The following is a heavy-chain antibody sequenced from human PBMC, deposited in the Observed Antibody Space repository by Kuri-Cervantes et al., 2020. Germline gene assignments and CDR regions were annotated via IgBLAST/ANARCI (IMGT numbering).Heavy chain of an antibody. D-gene: IGHD5-12*01. J-gene: IGHJ6*02. Sequence: SVKVSCKASEGTFSSYAISWVRQAPGQGLEWMGGIIPIFGTANYAQKFQGRVTITADESTSTAYMELSSLRSEDTAVYYCASEYSGYETYYYYYGMDVWGQGTTVTVSS. CDR1: EGTFSSYA. CDR3: ASEYSGYETYYYYYGMDV. CDR2: IIPIFGTA. V-gene: IGHV1-69*13.